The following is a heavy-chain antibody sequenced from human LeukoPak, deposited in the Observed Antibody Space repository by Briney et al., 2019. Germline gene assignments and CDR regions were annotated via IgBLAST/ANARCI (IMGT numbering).Heavy chain of an antibody. J-gene: IGHJ6*02. Sequence: SETLSLTCTVSGGSISSYYWSWIRQPPGKGLEWIGHIHNSGNTNYNPSLKSRVTISVDTSKNQFSLKLSSVTAADTAVYYCARHSMTTVTTLDDYYYYYGMDVWGQGTTVTVSS. D-gene: IGHD4-11*01. CDR1: GGSISSYY. V-gene: IGHV4-59*08. CDR2: IHNSGNT. CDR3: ARHSMTTVTTLDDYYYYYGMDV.